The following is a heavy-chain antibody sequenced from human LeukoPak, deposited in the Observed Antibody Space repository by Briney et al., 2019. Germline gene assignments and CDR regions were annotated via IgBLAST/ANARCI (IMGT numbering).Heavy chain of an antibody. V-gene: IGHV3-66*01. CDR2: IYSGGST. J-gene: IGHJ3*02. Sequence: PGGSLRLSCAASGFTVGSNYMSWVRQAPGKGLEWVSVIYSGGSTYYADSVKGRFTISRDNSKNTLYLQMNSLRAEDTAVYYCAREGRYFDWLLDAFDIWGQGTMVTVSS. CDR3: AREGRYFDWLLDAFDI. CDR1: GFTVGSNY. D-gene: IGHD3-9*01.